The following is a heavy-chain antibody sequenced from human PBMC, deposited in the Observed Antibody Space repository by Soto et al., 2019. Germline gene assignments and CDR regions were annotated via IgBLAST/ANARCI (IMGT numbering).Heavy chain of an antibody. Sequence: SQTLSLTCAISGDSVSSSSAWNWVRQSPSRGLEWLGRTYYRSRWYYNYAVSVKSRITINADTSKNQFSLQLHSVTPEDTAAYYCARDPPTYSSGWSDAFDVWGQGTMVTVSS. J-gene: IGHJ3*01. V-gene: IGHV6-1*01. CDR1: GDSVSSSSA. D-gene: IGHD6-19*01. CDR3: ARDPPTYSSGWSDAFDV. CDR2: TYYRSRWYY.